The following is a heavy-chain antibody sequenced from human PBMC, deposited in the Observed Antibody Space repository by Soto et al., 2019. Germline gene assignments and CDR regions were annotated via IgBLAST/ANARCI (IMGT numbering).Heavy chain of an antibody. Sequence: ASVKVSCKDSGNTFTRYTMNWVRQAPGQRLEWMGWINPDNGNTQSSQKFQDRVIITRGTSASTAYMDLSSLRPEDTAVYYCGRGIATGQFDPWGQGTLVTVSS. CDR3: GRGIATGQFDP. CDR2: INPDNGNT. CDR1: GNTFTRYT. V-gene: IGHV1-3*01. J-gene: IGHJ5*02. D-gene: IGHD2-15*01.